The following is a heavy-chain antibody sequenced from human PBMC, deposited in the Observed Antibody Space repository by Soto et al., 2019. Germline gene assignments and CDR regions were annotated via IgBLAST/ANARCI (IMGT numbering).Heavy chain of an antibody. V-gene: IGHV1-8*01. Sequence: GASVKVSCKASGYTFTSYDINWVRQATGQGLEWMGWMNPNSGNTGYAQKFQGRVTMTRNTSISTAYMELSSLRSEDTAVYYCARGRITMVRGVIKGNYYYMDVWGKGTTVTVSS. CDR3: ARGRITMVRGVIKGNYYYMDV. CDR1: GYTFTSYD. D-gene: IGHD3-10*01. CDR2: MNPNSGNT. J-gene: IGHJ6*03.